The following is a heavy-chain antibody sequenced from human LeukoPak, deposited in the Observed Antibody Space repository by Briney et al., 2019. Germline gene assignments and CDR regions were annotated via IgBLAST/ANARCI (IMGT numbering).Heavy chain of an antibody. CDR2: INHSGST. J-gene: IGHJ4*02. CDR1: GGSISSNSYY. D-gene: IGHD1-26*01. V-gene: IGHV4-39*07. CDR3: ARTRGSYEDY. Sequence: SETLSLTCTVSGGSISSNSYYWSWIRQPPGKGLEWIGEINHSGSTNYNPSLKSRVTISVDTSKNQFSLKLSSVTAADTAVYYCARTRGSYEDYWGQGTLVTVSS.